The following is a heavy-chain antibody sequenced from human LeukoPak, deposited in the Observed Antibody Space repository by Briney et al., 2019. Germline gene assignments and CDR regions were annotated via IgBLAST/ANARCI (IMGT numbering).Heavy chain of an antibody. CDR1: GYSIISGYY. CDR2: IYHSGST. Sequence: SETLSLTCAVSGYSIISGYYWGWIRQPPGKGLEWIGSIYHSGSTYYNPSLKSRVAISVDTSKNQFSLKVNSVTAADTAVYSCARHSADCGGDCWAFDYWGQGTLVTVSS. D-gene: IGHD2-21*01. V-gene: IGHV4-38-2*01. J-gene: IGHJ4*02. CDR3: ARHSADCGGDCWAFDY.